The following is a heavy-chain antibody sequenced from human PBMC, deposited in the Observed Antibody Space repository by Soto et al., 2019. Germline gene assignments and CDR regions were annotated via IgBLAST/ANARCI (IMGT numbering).Heavy chain of an antibody. V-gene: IGHV3-30*18. CDR2: ISYDGSNK. CDR1: GFTFSSYG. J-gene: IGHJ5*02. CDR3: AKDRTTMLVVAHNWFDP. D-gene: IGHD3-22*01. Sequence: PGGSLRLSCAASGFTFSSYGMHWVRQAPGKGLEWVAVISYDGSNKYYADSVKGRFIISRDNSKNTLYLQMNSLRTEDTAVYYCAKDRTTMLVVAHNWFDPWGQGTLVTVSS.